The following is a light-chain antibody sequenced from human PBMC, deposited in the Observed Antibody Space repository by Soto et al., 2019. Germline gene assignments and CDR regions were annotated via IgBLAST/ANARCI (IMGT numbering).Light chain of an antibody. CDR1: QSISSY. J-gene: IGKJ5*01. V-gene: IGKV1-39*01. CDR3: QQSYSTPPTT. CDR2: ATS. Sequence: DIQLTQSPSSLSASVGDRVTITCRASQSISSYLNGYQQRPGKAPNLLIYATSSLRTGVPSRFRGSRSGADFTLTISNLQPEDFATFYCQQSYSTPPTTFGQGTRLEIK.